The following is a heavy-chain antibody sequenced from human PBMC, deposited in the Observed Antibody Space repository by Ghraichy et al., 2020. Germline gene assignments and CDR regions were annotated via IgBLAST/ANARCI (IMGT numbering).Heavy chain of an antibody. V-gene: IGHV4-61*01. J-gene: IGHJ6*02. CDR1: GGSVSSASYY. Sequence: SQTLSLTCTVAGGSVSSASYYWNWIRQPPGKALEWIGLIHYRGASYYNPSLQSRLTISVDTPKNQISLKLRSVTAADRAVYYCARATNPNFYSYYGLDVWGQGTTVTVSS. CDR3: ARATNPNFYSYYGLDV. D-gene: IGHD1/OR15-1a*01. CDR2: IHYRGAS.